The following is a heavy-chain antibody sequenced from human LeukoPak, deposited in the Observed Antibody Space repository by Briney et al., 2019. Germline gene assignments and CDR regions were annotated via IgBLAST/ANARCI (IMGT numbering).Heavy chain of an antibody. V-gene: IGHV3-21*01. CDR3: ARDHYGSSGYYYFDY. Sequence: GGSLRLSCAASGFTFSSYSMNWVRQAPGKGLEWVSSISSSSSYIYYADSVKGRFTISRDNAKNSLYLQMNSLRAEDTAVYYCARDHYGSSGYYYFDYWGQGTLVTVSS. J-gene: IGHJ4*02. D-gene: IGHD3-22*01. CDR1: GFTFSSYS. CDR2: ISSSSSYI.